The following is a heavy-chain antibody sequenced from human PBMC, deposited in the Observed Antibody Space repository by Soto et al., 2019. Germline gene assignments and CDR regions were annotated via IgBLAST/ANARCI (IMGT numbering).Heavy chain of an antibody. J-gene: IGHJ4*02. V-gene: IGHV4-31*03. CDR1: GGSISSGGYY. CDR3: ARIYNWNYNPKKLEFDY. Sequence: QVQLQESGPGLVKPSQTLSLTCTVSGGSISSGGYYWSWIRQHPGKGLEWIGYIYYSGSTYYNPSLKSRVTISVDTSKNQFSLKLSSVTAADTAVYYCARIYNWNYNPKKLEFDYWGQGTLVTVSS. D-gene: IGHD1-7*01. CDR2: IYYSGST.